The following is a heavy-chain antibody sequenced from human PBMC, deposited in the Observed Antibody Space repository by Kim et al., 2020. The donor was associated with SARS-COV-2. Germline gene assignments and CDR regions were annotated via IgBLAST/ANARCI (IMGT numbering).Heavy chain of an antibody. J-gene: IGHJ4*02. Sequence: STNYNPSRKSRVPISVDTSKDQFSLKLSSVTAADTAVYYCASYRGYYFDYWGQGTLVTVSS. V-gene: IGHV4-59*01. CDR3: ASYRGYYFDY. D-gene: IGHD3-16*01. CDR2: ST.